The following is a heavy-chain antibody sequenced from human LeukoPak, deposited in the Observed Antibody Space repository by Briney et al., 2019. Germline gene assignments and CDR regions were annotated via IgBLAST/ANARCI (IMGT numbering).Heavy chain of an antibody. CDR3: ARVPLGIAVAGTQNYYYYYMDV. D-gene: IGHD6-19*01. CDR1: GFTFSSYS. CDR2: ISSSSSTI. V-gene: IGHV3-48*01. J-gene: IGHJ6*03. Sequence: GGSLRLSCAASGFTFSSYSMNWVRQAPGKGLEWVSYISSSSSTIYYADSVKGRFTISRDNAKNSLYLQMNSLRAEDTAVYYCARVPLGIAVAGTQNYYYYYMDVWGEGTTVTVSS.